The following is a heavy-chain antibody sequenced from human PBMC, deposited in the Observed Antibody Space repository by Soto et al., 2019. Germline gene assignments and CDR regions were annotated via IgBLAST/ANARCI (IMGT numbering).Heavy chain of an antibody. CDR3: ARDRLKGSGSYYYYYYYMDV. D-gene: IGHD3-10*01. CDR1: GFTFSSYG. CDR2: IWYDGSNK. Sequence: GGSLRLSCAASGFTFSSYGMHWVRQAPGKGLEWVAVIWYDGSNKYYADSVKGRFTISRDNSKNTLYLQMNSLRAEDTAVYYCARDRLKGSGSYYYYYYYMDVWGKGTTVTVSS. J-gene: IGHJ6*03. V-gene: IGHV3-33*01.